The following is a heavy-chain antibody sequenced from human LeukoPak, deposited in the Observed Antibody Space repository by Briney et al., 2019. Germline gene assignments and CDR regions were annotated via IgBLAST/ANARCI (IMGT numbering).Heavy chain of an antibody. CDR3: AKAPGKTVDAFDI. Sequence: HPGGSLRLSCAASGFTFSSYTMNWVRQAPGKGLEWVSAISGNGGSTYYADSVKGRFTISRDNSKNTLYLQMNSLRAEDTAVYYCAKAPGKTVDAFDIWGQGTMVTVSS. V-gene: IGHV3-23*01. CDR2: ISGNGGST. J-gene: IGHJ3*02. CDR1: GFTFSSYT. D-gene: IGHD4-17*01.